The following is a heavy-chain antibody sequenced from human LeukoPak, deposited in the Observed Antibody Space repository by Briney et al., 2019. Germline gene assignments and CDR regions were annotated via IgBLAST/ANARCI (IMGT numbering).Heavy chain of an antibody. Sequence: PGGSLRLSCAASGFTFSNAWMSWVRQAPGKGLEWVGRIKSKTDGGTTDYAAPVKGRFTISRDDSKNTLYLQMNSLKTEDTAVYYCTGYYDSSGYYPPSYYFDYWGQGILVTVSS. J-gene: IGHJ4*02. CDR1: GFTFSNAW. V-gene: IGHV3-15*01. CDR3: TGYYDSSGYYPPSYYFDY. CDR2: IKSKTDGGTT. D-gene: IGHD3-22*01.